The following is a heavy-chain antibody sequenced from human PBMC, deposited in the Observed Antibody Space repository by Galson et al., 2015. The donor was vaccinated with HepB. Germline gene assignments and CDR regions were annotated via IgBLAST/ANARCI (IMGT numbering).Heavy chain of an antibody. CDR3: ARGGSDEKLDL. Sequence: SLRLSCAASGFTFSHYPMHWVRQAPGKGLEWVTFISNDGDNKTYADSAKGRFTISRDDSKHTLYLQMNSLRADDTAVYYSARGGSDEKLDLWGQGTLVTVSS. V-gene: IGHV3-30-3*01. CDR2: ISNDGDNK. D-gene: IGHD3-16*01. CDR1: GFTFSHYP. J-gene: IGHJ5*02.